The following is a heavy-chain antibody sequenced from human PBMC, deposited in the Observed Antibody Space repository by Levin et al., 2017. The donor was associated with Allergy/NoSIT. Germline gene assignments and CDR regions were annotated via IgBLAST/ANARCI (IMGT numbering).Heavy chain of an antibody. CDR1: GFTFSSYG. Sequence: GESLKISCAASGFTFSSYGMHWVRQAPGKGLEWVAVISYDGSNKYYADSVKGRFTISRDNSKNTLYLQMNSLRAEDTAVYYCAKGPLRYFDLDAFDIWGQGTMVTVSS. CDR2: ISYDGSNK. D-gene: IGHD3-9*01. J-gene: IGHJ3*02. CDR3: AKGPLRYFDLDAFDI. V-gene: IGHV3-30*18.